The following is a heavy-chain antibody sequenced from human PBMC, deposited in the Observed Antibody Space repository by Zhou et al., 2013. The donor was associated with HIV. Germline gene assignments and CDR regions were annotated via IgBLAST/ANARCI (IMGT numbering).Heavy chain of an antibody. CDR3: AGAKTVLXEXATATMTT. J-gene: IGHJ1*01. CDR1: GGSISSGSYY. CDR2: IHTSGGT. D-gene: IGHD4-17*01. V-gene: IGHV4-61*09. Sequence: QVQLQESGPELVKTSQTLSLTCTVSGGSISSGSYYWSWIRQPAGKGLEWIGHIHTSGGTNYNPSLKSRVTISVDTSKNQFSLKLNSVTAADTAVYFCAGAKTVLXEXATATMTTWGQGSVVHRL.